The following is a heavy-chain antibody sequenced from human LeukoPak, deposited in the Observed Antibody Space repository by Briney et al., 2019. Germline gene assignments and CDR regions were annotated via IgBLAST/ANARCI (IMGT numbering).Heavy chain of an antibody. CDR1: GYSISSGYY. D-gene: IGHD3-10*01. J-gene: IGHJ4*02. V-gene: IGHV4-38-2*02. CDR2: INHSGGT. CDR3: ARGVDYYGV. Sequence: SETLSLTCTVSGYSISSGYYWGWIRQPPVKGLEWIGEINHSGGTNYNPSLKSRVTISVDTSKKQFSLKLSSVTAADTAVYYCARGVDYYGVWGQGTLVTVSS.